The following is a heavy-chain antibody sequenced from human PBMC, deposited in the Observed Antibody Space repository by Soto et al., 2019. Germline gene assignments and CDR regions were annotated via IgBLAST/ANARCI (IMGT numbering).Heavy chain of an antibody. V-gene: IGHV3-30*18. CDR3: ANSGWGWYYDSSGYLDY. Sequence: QVQLVESGGGVVQPGRSLRLSCAASGFTFSSYGMHWVRQAPGKGLEWVAVISYDGSNKYYADSVKGRFTISRDNSKNTLYLQMNSLRAEDTAVYYCANSGWGWYYDSSGYLDYWGQGTLVTVSS. CDR1: GFTFSSYG. J-gene: IGHJ4*02. CDR2: ISYDGSNK. D-gene: IGHD3-22*01.